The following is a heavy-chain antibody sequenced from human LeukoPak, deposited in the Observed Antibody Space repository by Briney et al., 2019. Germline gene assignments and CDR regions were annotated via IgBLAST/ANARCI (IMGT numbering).Heavy chain of an antibody. CDR3: ATRNKDIVVDDSPVMDV. D-gene: IGHD2-15*01. CDR2: IIPIFGTA. Sequence: ASVKVSCKASGGTFSSYDISRVRQAPGQGLEWMGGIIPIFGTANYAQKFQGRVTITADKSTSTAYMELSSLRSEDTAVYYCATRNKDIVVDDSPVMDVWGKGTTVTVSS. CDR1: GGTFSSYD. J-gene: IGHJ6*04. V-gene: IGHV1-69*06.